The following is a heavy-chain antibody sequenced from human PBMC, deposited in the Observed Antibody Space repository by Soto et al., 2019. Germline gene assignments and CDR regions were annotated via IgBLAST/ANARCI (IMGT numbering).Heavy chain of an antibody. V-gene: IGHV1-46*01. D-gene: IGHD3-3*01. CDR1: GYTFTSYY. CDR3: ARDPTIFGVAGQYYYGMDV. J-gene: IGHJ6*02. Sequence: ASVKVSCKASGYTFTSYYMHWVRQAPGQGLEWMGIINPSGGSTSYAQKFQGRVTMTRDTSTSTVYMELSSLRSEDMAVYYCARDPTIFGVAGQYYYGMDVWGQGTTVTVSS. CDR2: INPSGGST.